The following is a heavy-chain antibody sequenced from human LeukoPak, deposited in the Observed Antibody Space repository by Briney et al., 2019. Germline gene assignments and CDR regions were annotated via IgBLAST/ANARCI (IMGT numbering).Heavy chain of an antibody. D-gene: IGHD3-10*01. CDR3: ARLYGSGSYYRGAGWFDP. J-gene: IGHJ5*02. CDR1: GYSFTSYW. Sequence: GESLKISCKGSGYSFTSYWIGWVRQMPGKGLEWMGIIYPGDSDTRCSPSFQGQVTISADKSISTAYLQWSSLKASDTAMYYCARLYGSGSYYRGAGWFDPWGQGTLVTVSS. CDR2: IYPGDSDT. V-gene: IGHV5-51*01.